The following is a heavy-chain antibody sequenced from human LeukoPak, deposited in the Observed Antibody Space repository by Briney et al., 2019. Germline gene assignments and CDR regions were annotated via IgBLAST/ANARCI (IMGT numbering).Heavy chain of an antibody. D-gene: IGHD3-22*01. Sequence: GGSLRLSCAASGFTVSSNYMSWVRQAPGKGLEWVSVIYSGGSTYYADSVKGRFTISRDNSKNTLYLQMNSLRAEDTAVYYCARGYYDSSCYLAGFDYWGQGTLVTVSS. CDR2: IYSGGST. V-gene: IGHV3-53*01. CDR1: GFTVSSNY. J-gene: IGHJ4*02. CDR3: ARGYYDSSCYLAGFDY.